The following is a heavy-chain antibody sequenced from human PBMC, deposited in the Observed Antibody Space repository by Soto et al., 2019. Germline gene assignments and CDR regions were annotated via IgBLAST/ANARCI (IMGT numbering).Heavy chain of an antibody. CDR2: INPSRGLT. CDR1: GYNFNNYY. D-gene: IGHD6-19*01. Sequence: ASVKVSCKASGYNFNNYYIHWVRQTPGQGPEWIGVINPSRGLTTYSQRFQGRVSMTRDTSTTTVYMELSSLRSEDTAIYYCARDGVPIAGRSGYLDYWGPGTEVTVSS. J-gene: IGHJ4*02. CDR3: ARDGVPIAGRSGYLDY. V-gene: IGHV1-46*02.